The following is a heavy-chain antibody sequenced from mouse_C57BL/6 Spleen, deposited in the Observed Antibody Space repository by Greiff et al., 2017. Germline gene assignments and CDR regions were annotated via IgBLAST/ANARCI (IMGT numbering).Heavy chain of an antibody. V-gene: IGHV5-12*01. CDR3: ARLFITTGENYFDY. CDR1: GFTFSDYY. Sequence: EVQLVESGGGLVQPGGSLKLSCAASGFTFSDYYMYWVRQTPEKRLEWVAYISNGGGSTYYPDTVKGRFTISRDNAKNTLYLQMSRLKSEDTAMYYCARLFITTGENYFDYWGQGTTLTVSS. D-gene: IGHD1-1*01. J-gene: IGHJ2*01. CDR2: ISNGGGST.